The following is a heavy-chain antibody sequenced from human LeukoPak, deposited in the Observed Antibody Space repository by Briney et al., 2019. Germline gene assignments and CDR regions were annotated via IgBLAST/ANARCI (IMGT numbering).Heavy chain of an antibody. D-gene: IGHD5-18*01. CDR1: GGSISSSSYY. CDR3: ARDASRLWVRAIDY. CDR2: IYYSGST. Sequence: SETPSLTCTVSGGSISSSSYYWGWIRPPPGKGLGWIGSIYYSGSTYYNPSLKSRVTISVDTSKNQFSLKLSSVTAADTAVYYCARDASRLWVRAIDYWGQGTLVTVSS. V-gene: IGHV4-39*02. J-gene: IGHJ4*02.